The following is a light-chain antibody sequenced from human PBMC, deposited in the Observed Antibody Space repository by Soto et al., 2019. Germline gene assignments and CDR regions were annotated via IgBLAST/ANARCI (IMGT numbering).Light chain of an antibody. CDR1: SSDFGSYNL. Sequence: SVVTQPAPLSGSPGQSITLSCPGTSSDFGSYNLVSWYQQHPGKAPKLMIYEVSKRPSGVSNRFSGSKSGNTASLTISGLQAEDEADYYCCSYAGSSTPYVFGTGTKVTVL. CDR2: EVS. V-gene: IGLV2-23*02. J-gene: IGLJ1*01. CDR3: CSYAGSSTPYV.